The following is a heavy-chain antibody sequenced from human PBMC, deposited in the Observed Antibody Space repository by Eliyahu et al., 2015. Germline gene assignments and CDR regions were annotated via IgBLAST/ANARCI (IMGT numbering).Heavy chain of an antibody. V-gene: IGHV4-34*01. CDR1: GGSFSGYY. CDR3: ARGKAQLWFKGRDAFDI. Sequence: QVQLQQWGAGLLKPSETLSLTCAVYGGSFSGYYWSWIRQPPGKGLEWIGEINHSGSTNYNPSLKSRVTISVDTSKNQFSLKLSSVTAADTAVYYCARGKAQLWFKGRDAFDIWGQGTMVTVSS. D-gene: IGHD5-18*01. J-gene: IGHJ3*02. CDR2: INHSGST.